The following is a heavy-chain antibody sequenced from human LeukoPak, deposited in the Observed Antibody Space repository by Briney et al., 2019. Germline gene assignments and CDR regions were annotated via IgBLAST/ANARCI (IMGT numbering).Heavy chain of an antibody. Sequence: ASVKVSCKASGYTFTSYDINWVRQATGQGLEWMGWTNPNSGNTGYAQKLQGRVTMTTDTSTSTAYMELRSLRSDDTAVYYCARGEVPAPKGDYWGQGTLVTVSS. CDR2: TNPNSGNT. CDR3: ARGEVPAPKGDY. CDR1: GYTFTSYD. J-gene: IGHJ4*02. D-gene: IGHD2-2*01. V-gene: IGHV1-8*01.